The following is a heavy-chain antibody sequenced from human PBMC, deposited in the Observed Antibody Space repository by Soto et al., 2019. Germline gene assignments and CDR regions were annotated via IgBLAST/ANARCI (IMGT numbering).Heavy chain of an antibody. D-gene: IGHD1-1*01. CDR3: AREWRRGTDY. CDR2: IFPGSGGT. J-gene: IGHJ4*02. Sequence: QVQLVQSGAEVVKPGASVKVSCKASGYTFTTYFLHWVRQAPGQGLEWLGWIFPGSGGTNYAQKLQSNVTMNRDRSINTAYMELSRWTSDDTGVYYCAREWRRGTDYWGQGALITVSP. CDR1: GYTFTTYF. V-gene: IGHV1-2*02.